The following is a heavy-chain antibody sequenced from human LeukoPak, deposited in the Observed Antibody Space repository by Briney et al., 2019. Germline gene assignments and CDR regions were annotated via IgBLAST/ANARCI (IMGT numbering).Heavy chain of an antibody. J-gene: IGHJ5*02. CDR1: GFTFSSYA. Sequence: PGGSLRLSCAASGFTFSSYAMSWVRQAPGKGLEWVSAISGSGGSTYYADSVKGRFTISRDDSKNTLYLQMNSLRAEDTAVYYCAKIAVLEWSPTGFDPWGQGTLVTVSS. CDR3: AKIAVLEWSPTGFDP. V-gene: IGHV3-23*01. D-gene: IGHD3-3*01. CDR2: ISGSGGST.